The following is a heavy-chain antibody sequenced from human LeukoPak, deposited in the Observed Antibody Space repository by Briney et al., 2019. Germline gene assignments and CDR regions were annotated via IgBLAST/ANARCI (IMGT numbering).Heavy chain of an antibody. CDR2: ISYEGSLK. CDR1: GFTFTLSSYG. V-gene: IGHV3-33*01. Sequence: GGSLTLSCAASGFTFTLSSYGMHWVRQAPGKGLEWVAVISYEGSLKYYADSVKGRFTISRDTSKNMLYLQMNSLRAEDTAVYYCSRYNTSSWDYWGQGTLVTVSS. CDR3: SRYNTSSWDY. D-gene: IGHD6-6*01. J-gene: IGHJ4*02.